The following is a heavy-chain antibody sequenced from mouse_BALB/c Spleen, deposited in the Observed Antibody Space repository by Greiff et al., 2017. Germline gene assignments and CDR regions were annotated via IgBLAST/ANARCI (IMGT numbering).Heavy chain of an antibody. D-gene: IGHD1-1*02. CDR2: IWSGGST. Sequence: VQLQQSGPGLVQPSQSLSITCTVSGFSLTSYGVHWVRQSPGKGLEWLGVIWSGGSTDYNAAFISRLSISKDNSKSQVFFKMNSLQADDTAIYYCASIWSSFAYWGQGTLVTVSA. J-gene: IGHJ3*01. CDR3: ASIWSSFAY. V-gene: IGHV2-4-1*01. CDR1: GFSLTSYG.